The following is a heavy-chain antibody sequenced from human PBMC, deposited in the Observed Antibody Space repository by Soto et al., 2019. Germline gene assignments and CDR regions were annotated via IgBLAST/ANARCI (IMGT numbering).Heavy chain of an antibody. CDR1: GFTFDDYA. Sequence: SLRLSCAASGFTFDDYAMHWVRQAPGKGLEWVSGISWNSGSIGYADSVKGRFTISRDNAKNSLYLQMNSLRAEDTALYYCAKDSPFWSRGFDYWGQGTLLTVSS. D-gene: IGHD3-3*01. CDR3: AKDSPFWSRGFDY. CDR2: ISWNSGSI. V-gene: IGHV3-9*01. J-gene: IGHJ4*02.